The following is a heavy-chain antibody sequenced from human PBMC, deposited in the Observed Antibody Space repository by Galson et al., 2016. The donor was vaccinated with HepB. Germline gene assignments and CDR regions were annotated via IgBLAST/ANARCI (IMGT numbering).Heavy chain of an antibody. V-gene: IGHV1-69*06. CDR3: ARHKPDLDYFDY. D-gene: IGHD2-21*02. CDR1: GGTFSSHA. Sequence: SVKVSCKASGGTFSSHAISWVRQAPGQGLAWMGSIIPNFGTTTYAQNFQGSVTINADKSTSTAYMELSGLSSEDTAVYYRARHKPDLDYFDYWGPGTLVTVSS. J-gene: IGHJ4*02. CDR2: IIPNFGTT.